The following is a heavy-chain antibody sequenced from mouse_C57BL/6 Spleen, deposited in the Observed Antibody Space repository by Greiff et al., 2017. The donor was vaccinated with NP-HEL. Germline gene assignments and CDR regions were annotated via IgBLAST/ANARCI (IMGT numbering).Heavy chain of an antibody. V-gene: IGHV1-42*01. J-gene: IGHJ4*01. Sequence: VQLQQSGPELVKPGASVKISCKASGYSFTGYYMNWVKQSPEKSLEWIGEINPSTGGTTYNQKFKAKATLTVDKSSSTAYMQLKSLTSEDSAVYYCAREGSGPYAMDYWGQGTSVTVSS. D-gene: IGHD3-2*02. CDR3: AREGSGPYAMDY. CDR2: INPSTGGT. CDR1: GYSFTGYY.